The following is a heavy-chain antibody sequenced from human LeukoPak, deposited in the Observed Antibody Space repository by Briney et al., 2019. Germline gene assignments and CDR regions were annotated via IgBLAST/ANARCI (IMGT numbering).Heavy chain of an antibody. Sequence: GGSLRLSCAVYGFTFSNYEVNWVRQAPGKGLEWLSYISSSGETIFYADSVKGRFTISRDIAKNSLFLQMSSLRVEDTAVYYCARDPDYYYGMDVWGQGTTVTVS. CDR1: GFTFSNYE. CDR2: ISSSGETI. J-gene: IGHJ6*02. CDR3: ARDPDYYYGMDV. V-gene: IGHV3-48*03.